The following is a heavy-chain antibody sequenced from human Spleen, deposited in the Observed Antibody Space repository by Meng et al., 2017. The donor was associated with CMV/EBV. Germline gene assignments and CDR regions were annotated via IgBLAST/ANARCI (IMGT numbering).Heavy chain of an antibody. CDR2: IYYSGST. D-gene: IGHD2-15*01. V-gene: IGHV4-39*07. CDR1: GASISSSSYY. Sequence: LQPRASGQLLDKPSATLSLTVTFSGASISSSSYYWGWTRQPPGKGLEWIGSIYYSGSTYYNPSLKSRVTISVDTSKNQFSLKLSSVTAADTAVYYCARVSTTRAYDYWGQGTLVTVSS. J-gene: IGHJ4*02. CDR3: ARVSTTRAYDY.